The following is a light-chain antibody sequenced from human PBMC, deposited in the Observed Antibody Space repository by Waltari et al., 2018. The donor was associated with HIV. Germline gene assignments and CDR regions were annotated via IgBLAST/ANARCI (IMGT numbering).Light chain of an antibody. CDR2: QDT. V-gene: IGLV3-1*01. J-gene: IGLJ2*01. CDR3: QAWDSTVAV. Sequence: SYELTQPPSLSVSPGQTASIPCSGNKLDNQYVCWYHQRPGQSPVLVIYQDTKRPSDIPERFSGSSSGDTATLTISETQTLDEGDYYCQAWDSTVAVFGGGTRLTVL. CDR1: KLDNQY.